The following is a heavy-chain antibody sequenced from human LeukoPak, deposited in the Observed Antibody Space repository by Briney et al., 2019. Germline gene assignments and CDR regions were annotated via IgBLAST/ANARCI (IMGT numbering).Heavy chain of an antibody. J-gene: IGHJ2*01. CDR2: IGESGDTS. V-gene: IGHV3-23*01. CDR1: GFTFISYA. CDR3: AQLLGDNPIRWYFRL. Sequence: RTGGSLRLSCTASGFTFISYAMSWVRQAPGKGLEWVSSIGESGDTSYYADSVKGLFTISRDNSKNTFYLQMSSLTAEDTAVYYCAQLLGDNPIRWYFRLWGRGTLVTVSS. D-gene: IGHD4/OR15-4a*01.